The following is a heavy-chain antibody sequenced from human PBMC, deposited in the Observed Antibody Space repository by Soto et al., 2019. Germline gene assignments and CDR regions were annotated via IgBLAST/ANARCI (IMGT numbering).Heavy chain of an antibody. J-gene: IGHJ4*02. V-gene: IGHV1-18*04. CDR3: VRVVVVPNYARTADY. D-gene: IGHD2-15*01. CDR2: ISTYKGVT. Sequence: QVQLVQSETEVMKPGASVKVSCKTSGYTFTNYDISWVRQAPGQGLEWMGWISTYKGVTEYAQKFQGRVTITADIDTSTSYMELRSLKSDDTAVYFCVRVVVVPNYARTADYWGQGTLVTVSS. CDR1: GYTFTNYD.